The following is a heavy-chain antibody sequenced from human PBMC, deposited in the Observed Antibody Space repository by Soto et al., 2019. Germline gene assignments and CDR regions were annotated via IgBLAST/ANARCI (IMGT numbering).Heavy chain of an antibody. Sequence: GEPLRLSCAASRFTSSGYGMHWVRQAPGKGLEWVAVISYDGSNKYYADSVKGRFTISRDNSKNTLYLQMNSLRAEDTAVYYCAKSYSGTLDYWCQSTLVTVSS. CDR3: AKSYSGTLDY. CDR2: ISYDGSNK. V-gene: IGHV3-30*18. D-gene: IGHD1-26*01. J-gene: IGHJ4*02. CDR1: RFTSSGYG.